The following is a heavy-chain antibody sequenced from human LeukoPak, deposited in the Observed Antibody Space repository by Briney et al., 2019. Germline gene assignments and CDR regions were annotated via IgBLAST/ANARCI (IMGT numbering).Heavy chain of an antibody. Sequence: GGSLRLSCAASGFTFSSYEMNWVRQAPGKGLEWVSYISSSGNTIFYADSVKGRFTISRDNAKNSLYLQMNSLRAEDTAVYYCARPEAGSGSPFLAYWGQGTLVTVSS. V-gene: IGHV3-48*03. CDR3: ARPEAGSGSPFLAY. J-gene: IGHJ4*02. D-gene: IGHD3-10*01. CDR2: ISSSGNTI. CDR1: GFTFSSYE.